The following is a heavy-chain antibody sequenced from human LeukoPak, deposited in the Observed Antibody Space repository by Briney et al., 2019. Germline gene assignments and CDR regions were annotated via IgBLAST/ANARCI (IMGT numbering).Heavy chain of an antibody. CDR3: ANFVDTSIGGNDY. Sequence: PGGSLRLSCAASGFTFSSHAMSWVRQAPWKGLEWVSAISADSYYTYYADSVQGRFTISRDNSKNTLYLHMNSLRAEDTALYFCANFVDTSIGGNDYWGLGTLVTVPS. V-gene: IGHV3-23*01. CDR2: ISADSYYT. J-gene: IGHJ4*02. D-gene: IGHD4-23*01. CDR1: GFTFSSHA.